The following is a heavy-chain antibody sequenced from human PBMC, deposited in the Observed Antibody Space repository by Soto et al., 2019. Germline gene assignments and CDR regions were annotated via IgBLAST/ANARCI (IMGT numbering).Heavy chain of an antibody. D-gene: IGHD5-18*01. J-gene: IGHJ6*02. V-gene: IGHV1-3*01. CDR1: GYTFTSYA. Sequence: ASVKVSCKASGYTFTSYAMHWVRQAPGQRLEWKGWINAGNGNTKYSQKFQGRVNITRDTSASTAYMELSSLRSEDTAVYYCARLRLWPSGYYGMDVWGQGTTVTVSS. CDR3: ARLRLWPSGYYGMDV. CDR2: INAGNGNT.